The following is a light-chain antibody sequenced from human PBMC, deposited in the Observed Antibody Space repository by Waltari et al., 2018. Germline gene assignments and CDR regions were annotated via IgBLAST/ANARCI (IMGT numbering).Light chain of an antibody. V-gene: IGLV2-18*02. Sequence: QSALTQPPSVSGSPGQSVTIPCTGTSRDVGSYNRVSWYQQPPDTAPKLIIYEVSDRPSGVPDRFSGSKSANTAFLTISGLQAEDEADYFCSSYTSSSTWVFGTGTKVTVL. J-gene: IGLJ1*01. CDR1: SRDVGSYNR. CDR2: EVS. CDR3: SSYTSSSTWV.